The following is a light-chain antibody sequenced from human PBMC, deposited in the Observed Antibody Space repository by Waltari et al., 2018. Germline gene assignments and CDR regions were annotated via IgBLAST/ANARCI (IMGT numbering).Light chain of an antibody. CDR2: EVS. V-gene: IGLV2-14*01. CDR1: DSYVGAYDF. J-gene: IGLJ1*01. Sequence: QSALTQPASVSGSPGPSITISCSGTDSYVGAYDFVSLYQQHPGKAPHLIIYEVSNRPSGISNRFSASKSGNTASLTISGLQAEDEADYYCSSYTTSSAPGVFGTGTRVTVL. CDR3: SSYTTSSAPGV.